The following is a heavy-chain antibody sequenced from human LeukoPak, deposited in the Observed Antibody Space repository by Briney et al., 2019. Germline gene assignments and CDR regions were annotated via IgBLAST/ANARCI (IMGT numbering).Heavy chain of an antibody. Sequence: GGSLRLSCSVSGLTFSSYGMHWVRQAPGKGLEWVANIKQDGNEKYYVDSVKGRFTIPRDNAKNSLYLQMNSLRAEDTAVYYCARDLGSGFFDYWGQGTLVTVSS. J-gene: IGHJ4*02. CDR1: GLTFSSYG. CDR3: ARDLGSGFFDY. V-gene: IGHV3-7*01. CDR2: IKQDGNEK. D-gene: IGHD6-19*01.